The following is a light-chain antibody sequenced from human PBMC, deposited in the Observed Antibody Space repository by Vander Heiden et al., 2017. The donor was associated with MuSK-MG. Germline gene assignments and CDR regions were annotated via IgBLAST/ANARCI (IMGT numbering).Light chain of an antibody. CDR2: WAS. CDR3: KQDHTPPYT. J-gene: IGKJ1*01. Sequence: DIVMTQSPDSLAVSLGESATITSTSSQSVLFLPNNKNNLAWYQQKPRQPPRLLIYWASTREPGVPDRFSGSGSGTDFTLTINSLQAEDVALYYCKQDHTPPYTFGQGTKEEVK. CDR1: QSVLFLPNNKNN. V-gene: IGKV4-1*01.